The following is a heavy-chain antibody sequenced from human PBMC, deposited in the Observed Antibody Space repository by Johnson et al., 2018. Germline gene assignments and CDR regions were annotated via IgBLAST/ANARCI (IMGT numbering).Heavy chain of an antibody. Sequence: QVQLVQSGGGVVQPGRSLRLSCAASGFTFSSYGMHWVRQAPGKGLEWVAVISYDGSNKYYADSVKGRFTISRDNSKNTRYLQMNSLRAEDTAVYYCEKDGYYYDSSGSRVQYFQHWGQGTLVTVSS. CDR2: ISYDGSNK. CDR1: GFTFSSYG. J-gene: IGHJ1*01. V-gene: IGHV3-30*18. CDR3: EKDGYYYDSSGSRVQYFQH. D-gene: IGHD3-22*01.